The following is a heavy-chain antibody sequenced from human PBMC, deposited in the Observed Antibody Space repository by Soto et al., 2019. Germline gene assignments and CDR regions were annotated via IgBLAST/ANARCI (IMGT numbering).Heavy chain of an antibody. D-gene: IGHD3-10*01. V-gene: IGHV1-69*06. CDR1: GGTFSSYA. Sequence: GASVKVSCKASGGTFSSYAISWVRQAPGQGLEWMGGIIPIFGTANYAQKFQGRVTITADKSTSTAYMELSSLRSEDTAVYYCARDQSLYSSGMWFDPWGQGTLVTVSS. CDR2: IIPIFGTA. CDR3: ARDQSLYSSGMWFDP. J-gene: IGHJ5*02.